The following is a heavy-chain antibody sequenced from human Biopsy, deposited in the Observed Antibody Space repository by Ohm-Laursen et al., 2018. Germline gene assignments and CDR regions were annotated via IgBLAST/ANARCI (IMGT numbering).Heavy chain of an antibody. CDR3: ARDVKRYCSGTSCYSGYFGMDV. J-gene: IGHJ6*02. V-gene: IGHV4-61*01. CDR2: VYFSGTT. CDR1: GGPVSDSFHF. D-gene: IGHD2-2*01. Sequence: PSLTCTVSGGPVSDSFHFLSWVRQPPGKGLGGIGGVYFSGTTNYNPSLKSRLTISVDTSKNQFSLNLNSVTAADTAVYFCARDVKRYCSGTSCYSGYFGMDVWGQGTTVTVSS.